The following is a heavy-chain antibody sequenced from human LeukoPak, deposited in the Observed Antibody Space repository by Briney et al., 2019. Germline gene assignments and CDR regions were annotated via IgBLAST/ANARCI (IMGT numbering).Heavy chain of an antibody. CDR3: ARLIVVVPAAKDYYYYMDV. J-gene: IGHJ6*03. D-gene: IGHD2-2*01. CDR2: IYHSGST. CDR1: GGSISSYY. Sequence: KASETLSLTCTVSGGSISSYYWSWIRQPPGKGLEWIGYIYHSGSTYYNPSLKSRVTISVDRSKNQFSLKLSSVTAADTAVYYCARLIVVVPAAKDYYYYMDVWGKGTTVTVSS. V-gene: IGHV4-59*12.